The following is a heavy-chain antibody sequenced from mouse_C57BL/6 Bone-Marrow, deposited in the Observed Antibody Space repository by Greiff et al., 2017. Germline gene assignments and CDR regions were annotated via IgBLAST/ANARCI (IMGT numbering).Heavy chain of an antibody. CDR1: GFTFSDYG. V-gene: IGHV5-17*01. CDR2: ISSGSSTI. D-gene: IGHD2-3*01. J-gene: IGHJ1*03. Sequence: EVKLMESGGGLVKPGGSLKLSCAASGFTFSDYGMHWVRQAPEKGLEWVAYISSGSSTIYYADTVKGRFTITRDNAKNTLFLQMTSLRSEDTAMYYCARDDGPFGVWGRGTTVTVSA. CDR3: ARDDGPFGV.